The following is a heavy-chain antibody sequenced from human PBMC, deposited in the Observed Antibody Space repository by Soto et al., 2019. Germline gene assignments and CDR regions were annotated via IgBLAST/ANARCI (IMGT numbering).Heavy chain of an antibody. CDR1: GYTFTSYA. CDR3: ARDYDILTGYWEGFDY. J-gene: IGHJ4*02. D-gene: IGHD3-9*01. CDR2: INAGNGNT. V-gene: IGHV1-3*01. Sequence: GASVKVSCKASGYTFTSYAMHWVRQAPGQRLEWMGWINAGNGNTKYAQKLQGGVTMTTDTSTSTAYMELRSLRSGDTAVYYCARDYDILTGYWEGFDYWGQGTLVPVSS.